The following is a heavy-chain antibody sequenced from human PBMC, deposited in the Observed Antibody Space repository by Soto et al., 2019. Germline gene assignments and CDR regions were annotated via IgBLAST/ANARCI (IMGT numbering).Heavy chain of an antibody. CDR1: GGSFSGSY. D-gene: IGHD6-6*01. V-gene: IGHV4-34*01. CDR2: INHSGNT. J-gene: IGHJ4*02. Sequence: SETLSLTCAVYGGSFSGSYWSWIRQSPGNGLEWIGEINHSGNTNYNPSLKSRVTISVDASKSQFSLNLTSVTAADTAVYYCARGRLVAAARPRGYYFEYWGQGTLVTVS. CDR3: ARGRLVAAARPRGYYFEY.